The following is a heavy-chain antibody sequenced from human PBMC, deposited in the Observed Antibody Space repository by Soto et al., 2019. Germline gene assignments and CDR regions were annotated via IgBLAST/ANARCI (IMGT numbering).Heavy chain of an antibody. CDR1: GGSISSGDYY. V-gene: IGHV4-30-4*01. Sequence: SETLSLTCAVSGGSISSGDYYWSWIRQPPGKGLEWIGYIYYTGIPYYNPSLKSRVSISKDTSQNQFSLNLSSLTAADTAVYYCARVTLYCERTSCHPDAYDIWGQGTMVTVS. CDR2: IYYTGIP. D-gene: IGHD2-2*01. CDR3: ARVTLYCERTSCHPDAYDI. J-gene: IGHJ3*02.